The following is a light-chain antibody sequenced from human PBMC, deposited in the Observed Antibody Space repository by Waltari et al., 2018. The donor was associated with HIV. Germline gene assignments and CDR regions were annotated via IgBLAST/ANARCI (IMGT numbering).Light chain of an antibody. CDR1: QSVRSY. CDR2: DTS. V-gene: IGKV3-11*01. J-gene: IGKJ1*01. Sequence: EIVLTQSPSTLSLSLGERATLSCWASQSVRSYLAWYQQRPDQAPRFLIYDTSTRAPGIPARFSGSGSGTDFTLTISSLEPEDFAVYYCQQRSSWPLTLGQGTNV. CDR3: QQRSSWPLT.